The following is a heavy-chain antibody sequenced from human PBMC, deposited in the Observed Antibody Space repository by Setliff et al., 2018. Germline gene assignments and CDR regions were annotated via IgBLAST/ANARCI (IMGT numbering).Heavy chain of an antibody. CDR1: GFSFRTFS. J-gene: IGHJ4*02. D-gene: IGHD6-19*01. CDR3: ARRGNRGSGWYAGIDY. V-gene: IGHV3-21*01. CDR2: ISPDSIHI. Sequence: GESLKISCAASGFSFRTFSMHWVRQAPGKGLEWVSSISPDSIHIYYADSVKGRFTISRDNARDSLYLHMNSLGAEDTAVYYCARRGNRGSGWYAGIDYWGQGTLVTVSS.